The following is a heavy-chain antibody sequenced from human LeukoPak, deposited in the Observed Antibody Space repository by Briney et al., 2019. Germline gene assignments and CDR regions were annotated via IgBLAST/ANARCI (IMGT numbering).Heavy chain of an antibody. Sequence: PGGSLRLSCAASGFTFDDYAMHWVRQAPGKGLEWVSGISWNSGSIGYADSVKGRFTISRDNAKNSLYLQMNSLRAEDTALYYCAKDIGYDSGGFLDYWGQGTLVTVSS. CDR3: AKDIGYDSGGFLDY. CDR2: ISWNSGSI. V-gene: IGHV3-9*01. J-gene: IGHJ4*02. CDR1: GFTFDDYA. D-gene: IGHD3-22*01.